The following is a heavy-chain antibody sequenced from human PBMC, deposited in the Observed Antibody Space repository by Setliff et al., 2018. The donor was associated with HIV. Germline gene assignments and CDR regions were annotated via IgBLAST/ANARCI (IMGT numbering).Heavy chain of an antibody. D-gene: IGHD2-21*02. CDR3: AREPIGGDDAFDI. J-gene: IGHJ3*02. Sequence: GASVKVSCKASGYTFTNYAIHWVCQAPGQRLEWMGWINPGNGNTKYSQKFQGRVTITRDTSATTAYMELSSLRSEDTAIFYCAREPIGGDDAFDIWGQGTMVTVSS. CDR2: INPGNGNT. CDR1: GYTFTNYA. V-gene: IGHV1-3*01.